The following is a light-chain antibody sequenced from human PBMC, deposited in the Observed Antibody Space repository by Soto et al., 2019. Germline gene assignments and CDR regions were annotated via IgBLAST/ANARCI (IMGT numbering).Light chain of an antibody. J-gene: IGKJ4*01. CDR3: QQYNNWLTLT. Sequence: EIVMTQSPATLSVSPGERATLSCRASQSVSSNLAWYQQKPGQAPRLLIYGASTRATGIPARFSGSGSGTEFTLTISSLQSEDFAVYYCQQYNNWLTLTFGGGTKVEI. CDR1: QSVSSN. CDR2: GAS. V-gene: IGKV3-15*01.